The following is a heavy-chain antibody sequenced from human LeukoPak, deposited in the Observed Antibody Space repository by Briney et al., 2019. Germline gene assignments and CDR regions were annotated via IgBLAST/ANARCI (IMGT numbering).Heavy chain of an antibody. CDR2: INPNSGGT. J-gene: IGHJ3*02. CDR1: GYTFTGYY. CDR3: ARSLGWQKYAFDI. Sequence: EASVKVSCKASGYTFTGYYMHWVRQAPGQGLEWMGWINPNSGGTNYAQKFQGRVTMTRDTSISTAYMELSRLRSDDTAVYYCARSLGWQKYAFDIWGQGTMVTVSS. V-gene: IGHV1-2*02. D-gene: IGHD6-19*01.